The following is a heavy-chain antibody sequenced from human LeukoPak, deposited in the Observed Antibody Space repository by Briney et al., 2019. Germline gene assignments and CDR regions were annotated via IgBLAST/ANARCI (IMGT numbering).Heavy chain of an antibody. D-gene: IGHD6-13*01. CDR3: ARGSIAAAGTSPFDY. J-gene: IGHJ4*02. Sequence: SETLSLTCTVSGGSISSSSYYWGWIRQPPGKGLEWIGSIYYSGSTYYNPSLKSRVTISVDTSKNQFSLKLSSVTAADTAVYYCARGSIAAAGTSPFDYWGQGTLVTVSS. CDR2: IYYSGST. V-gene: IGHV4-39*07. CDR1: GGSISSSSYY.